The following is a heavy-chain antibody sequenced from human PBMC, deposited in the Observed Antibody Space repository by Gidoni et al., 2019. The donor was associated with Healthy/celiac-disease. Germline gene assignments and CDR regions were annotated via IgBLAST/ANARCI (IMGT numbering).Heavy chain of an antibody. Sequence: EVQLEESGGGLVQPGGSLRLSCAASGFTFSSYEMNWVRKAPGKGLEWVSYISSSGSTIYYAEPFKGRFTISRDNAKNSLYLEMNSLRAEDTAVYYCARGYNWNYGAFDIWGQVTMVTVSS. J-gene: IGHJ3*02. CDR2: ISSSGSTI. V-gene: IGHV3-48*03. CDR3: ARGYNWNYGAFDI. CDR1: GFTFSSYE. D-gene: IGHD1-7*01.